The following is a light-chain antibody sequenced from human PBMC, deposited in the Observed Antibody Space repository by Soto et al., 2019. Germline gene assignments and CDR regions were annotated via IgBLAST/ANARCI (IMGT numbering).Light chain of an antibody. CDR3: SSYAGSNNFGV. J-gene: IGLJ1*01. Sequence: QSVLTQPPSESGSPGQSVTISCTGTSSDVGGYNYVSWYQQHPGKAPKLMIYEVSKRPSGVPDRFSGSKSGNTASLTVSGLQAEDEADYYCSSYAGSNNFGVFGTGTKVTVL. V-gene: IGLV2-8*01. CDR1: SSDVGGYNY. CDR2: EVS.